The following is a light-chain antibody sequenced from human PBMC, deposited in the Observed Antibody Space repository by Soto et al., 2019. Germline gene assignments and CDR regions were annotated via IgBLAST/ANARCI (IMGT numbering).Light chain of an antibody. CDR3: QQSYSTLYT. CDR2: TTS. V-gene: IGKV1-39*01. J-gene: IGKJ3*01. CDR1: QSISTS. Sequence: DIEMTQSPSSLSASVGDRVTITCRASQSISTSLFWYQKKPGKAPTLLIYTTSSIQSGVPSRFSGSGSGTDFTLTISSLQPEDFATYYCQQSYSTLYTFGPGTKVDIK.